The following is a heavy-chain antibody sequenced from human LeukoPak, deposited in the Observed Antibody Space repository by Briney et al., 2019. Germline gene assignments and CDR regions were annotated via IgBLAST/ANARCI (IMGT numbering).Heavy chain of an antibody. CDR2: IRSKAYGGTT. CDR1: GFTFGDYA. CDR3: TRDFFAGAQPYYYYGMDV. Sequence: PGGSLRLSCTASGFTFGDYAMSWVRQAPGKGLEWVGFIRSKAYGGTTEYAASVKGRFTISRDDSKSIAYLQMNSLKTEDTAVYYCTRDFFAGAQPYYYYGMDVWGQGTTVTVSS. J-gene: IGHJ6*02. V-gene: IGHV3-49*04. D-gene: IGHD3-3*01.